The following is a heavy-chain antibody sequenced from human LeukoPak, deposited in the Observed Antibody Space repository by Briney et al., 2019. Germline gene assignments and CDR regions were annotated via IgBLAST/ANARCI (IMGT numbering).Heavy chain of an antibody. D-gene: IGHD3-3*01. CDR1: GFTFSIYA. Sequence: PGRSLRLSCAASGFTFSIYAMHRVRQAPGKGLEWVAAITYDGSSVHYADSVKGRFTISRDNSKNTLYLEMNSLRPEDTAIYYCAREKRSGYCPGYRGQGTLVTVSS. CDR2: ITYDGSSV. V-gene: IGHV3-30-3*01. J-gene: IGHJ4*02. CDR3: AREKRSGYCPGY.